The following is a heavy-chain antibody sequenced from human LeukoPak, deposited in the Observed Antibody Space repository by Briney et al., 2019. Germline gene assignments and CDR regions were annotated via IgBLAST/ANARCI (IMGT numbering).Heavy chain of an antibody. CDR1: GFTFNSHE. D-gene: IGHD1-26*01. CDR2: INSNGRFK. Sequence: PGGTLRLPCAASGFTFNSHEMNRVPQAPGKGLEWVSDINSNGRFKHYAASVNGRFTISRDNSKNTLYLQMNSLRADDTAVFYCAKDREYSGSYRPGPTRYYYGMDVWGQGTTVTVSS. J-gene: IGHJ6*02. V-gene: IGHV3-48*03. CDR3: AKDREYSGSYRPGPTRYYYGMDV.